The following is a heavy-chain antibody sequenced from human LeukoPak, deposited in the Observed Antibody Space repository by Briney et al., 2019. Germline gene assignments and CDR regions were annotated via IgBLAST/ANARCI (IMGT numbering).Heavy chain of an antibody. CDR3: AKEALSYGDPDYYGMDV. CDR2: ISYDGSNK. J-gene: IGHJ6*02. D-gene: IGHD4-17*01. CDR1: GFTFSSYA. Sequence: GRSLRLSCAASGFTFSSYAMHWVRQAPGKGLEWVAVISYDGSNKYYADSVKGRFTISRDNSKNTLYLQMNSLRAEDTAVYFCAKEALSYGDPDYYGMDVWGQGTTVTVSS. V-gene: IGHV3-30-3*01.